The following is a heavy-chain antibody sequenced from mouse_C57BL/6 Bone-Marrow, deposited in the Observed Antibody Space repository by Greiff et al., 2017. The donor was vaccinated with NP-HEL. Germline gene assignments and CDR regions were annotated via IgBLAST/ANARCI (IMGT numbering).Heavy chain of an antibody. J-gene: IGHJ4*01. CDR3: ARLDSYYWGYAMDY. D-gene: IGHD2-3*01. CDR1: GFTFSDYG. V-gene: IGHV5-17*01. Sequence: EVQRVESGGGLVKPGGSLILSCAASGFTFSDYGMHWVRQAPEKGLEWVAYISSGSSTIYYADTVQGRFTISRDNAKNTMFLQMTSLRSEDTAMYYCARLDSYYWGYAMDYWGQGTSVTVSS. CDR2: ISSGSSTI.